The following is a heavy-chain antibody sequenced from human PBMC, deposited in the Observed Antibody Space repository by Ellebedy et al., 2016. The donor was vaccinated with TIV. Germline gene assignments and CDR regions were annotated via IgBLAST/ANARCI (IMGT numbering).Heavy chain of an antibody. CDR2: ISSSSTYI. J-gene: IGHJ4*02. V-gene: IGHV3-21*01. D-gene: IGHD3-16*01. CDR3: ARDASNRGDLDY. Sequence: PGGSLRLSCAASGPTFSSYTMHWVRQAPGKGLEWVSSISSSSTYIYYADSVRGRFTISRDNAKNSMYLQLSSLKAEDTAVYYCARDASNRGDLDYWGQGTLVTVSS. CDR1: GPTFSSYT.